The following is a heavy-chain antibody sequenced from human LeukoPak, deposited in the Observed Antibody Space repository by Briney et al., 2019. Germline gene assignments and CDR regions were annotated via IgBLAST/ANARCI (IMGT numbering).Heavy chain of an antibody. V-gene: IGHV4-59*11. CDR1: GGSISSHY. CDR2: VFYIGST. Sequence: SETLSLTCSVSGGSISSHYWSWIRQPPGKGLEWIGHVFYIGSTKYSPSLKSRATISVDTSNNQFSLKLNSVTPADTAVYFCARGDGDNYPFDYWGRGTLVTVSS. CDR3: ARGDGDNYPFDY. J-gene: IGHJ4*02. D-gene: IGHD5-24*01.